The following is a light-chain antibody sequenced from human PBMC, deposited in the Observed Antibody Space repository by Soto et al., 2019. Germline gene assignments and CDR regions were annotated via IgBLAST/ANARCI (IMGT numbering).Light chain of an antibody. J-gene: IGKJ5*01. Sequence: EIVLTQSPVTLSLSPGERATLSCRASQSVSSYLACYQQKPGQAPRLLIYDASNRATGIPARFSGGGSGTDFTLTIDNLEPEDVAIYYCQQRSKWPPITFGQVTRLEIK. V-gene: IGKV3-11*01. CDR1: QSVSSY. CDR2: DAS. CDR3: QQRSKWPPIT.